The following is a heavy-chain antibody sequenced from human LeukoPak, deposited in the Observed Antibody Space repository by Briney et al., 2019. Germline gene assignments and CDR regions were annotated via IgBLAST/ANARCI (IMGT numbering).Heavy chain of an antibody. V-gene: IGHV3-30*18. D-gene: IGHD6-13*01. Sequence: PAGGSLILSCAASGFTFSSYGMHWVRQAPGKGLEWVAVISYDGSNKYYADSVKGRFTISRDNSKNTLYLQMNSLRAEDTAVYYCAKDRGIAAAGPSYYFDYWGQGTLVTVSS. CDR2: ISYDGSNK. CDR3: AKDRGIAAAGPSYYFDY. CDR1: GFTFSSYG. J-gene: IGHJ4*02.